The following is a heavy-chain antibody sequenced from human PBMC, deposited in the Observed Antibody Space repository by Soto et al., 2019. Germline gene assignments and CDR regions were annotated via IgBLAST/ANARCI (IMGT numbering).Heavy chain of an antibody. D-gene: IGHD6-19*01. J-gene: IGHJ4*02. CDR1: GFAFSDYP. CDR2: ISASGEKP. V-gene: IGHV3-23*01. Sequence: EVHLLESGGGVVQPGKSLKISCATSGFAFSDYPMTWVRQPPGQGLEWVSGISASGEKPYYADSVKGRFTISRDNSKNTLSLQMNSQRVEDTVIYYCAKLEWLEFGGDYWGQGPLVTVSS. CDR3: AKLEWLEFGGDY.